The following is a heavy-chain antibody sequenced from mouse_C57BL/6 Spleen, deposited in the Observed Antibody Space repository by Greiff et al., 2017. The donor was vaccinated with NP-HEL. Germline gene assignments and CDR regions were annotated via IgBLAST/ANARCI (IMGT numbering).Heavy chain of an antibody. V-gene: IGHV1-4*01. D-gene: IGHD1-1*01. CDR2: INPSSGYT. Sequence: QVQLKQSGAELARPGASVKMSCKASGYTFTSYTMHWVKRRPGQGLEWIGYINPSSGYTKYNQKFKDKATLTADKSSSTAYMQLSSLTSEDSAVYYCASPNYYGSPWFAYWGQGTLVTVSA. CDR3: ASPNYYGSPWFAY. J-gene: IGHJ3*01. CDR1: GYTFTSYT.